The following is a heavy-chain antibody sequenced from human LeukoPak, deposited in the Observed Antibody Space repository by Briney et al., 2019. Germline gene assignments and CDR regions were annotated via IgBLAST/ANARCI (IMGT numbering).Heavy chain of an antibody. CDR2: ISGSGGST. CDR1: GFTFSSYG. D-gene: IGHD3-10*01. CDR3: AKASVWTMVRVVSYFDE. J-gene: IGHJ4*02. Sequence: GGTLRLSCAASGFTFSSYGMSWVRPAPGKGLEWVSAISGSGGSTYYADSVKGRFTISRDNSKNTLYLQMNSLRAEDTAVYYCAKASVWTMVRVVSYFDEWGQGIQVTVSS. V-gene: IGHV3-23*01.